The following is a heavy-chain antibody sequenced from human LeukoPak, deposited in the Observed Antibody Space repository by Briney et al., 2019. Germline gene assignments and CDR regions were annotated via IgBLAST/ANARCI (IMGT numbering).Heavy chain of an antibody. D-gene: IGHD6-13*01. J-gene: IGHJ3*01. V-gene: IGHV4-34*01. CDR3: ARISSSNWYNERGAFDV. CDR1: GGSFSGYY. CDR2: INRSGST. Sequence: SSETLSLTCAVYGGSFSGYYWSWIRQPPGKGLEWIGEINRSGSTNYNPSLKSRVTISVDTSKNQFSLKLSSVTAADTAVYYCARISSSNWYNERGAFDVWGQGTMVTVSS.